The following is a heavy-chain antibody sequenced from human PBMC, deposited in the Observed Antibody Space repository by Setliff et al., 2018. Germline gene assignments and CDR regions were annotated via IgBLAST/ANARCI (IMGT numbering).Heavy chain of an antibody. V-gene: IGHV1-18*01. J-gene: IGHJ4*02. Sequence: ASVKVSCKASGYTFTNFGITWVRQAPGQGLEWMGWINNYNFNTNYAQKLQGRVTMAIDTSTSTAYMELRSLRSDDTAVYYCARINFYESSGYYYAPVFWGQGTLVTVSS. CDR1: GYTFTNFG. D-gene: IGHD3-22*01. CDR3: ARINFYESSGYYYAPVF. CDR2: INNYNFNT.